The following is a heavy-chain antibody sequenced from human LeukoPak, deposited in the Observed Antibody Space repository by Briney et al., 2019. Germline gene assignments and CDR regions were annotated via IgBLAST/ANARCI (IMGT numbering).Heavy chain of an antibody. J-gene: IGHJ4*02. D-gene: IGHD3-22*01. V-gene: IGHV3-23*01. CDR3: AKDTPYHCDSSGYLRTGGYDY. Sequence: GGSLRLSCAASGFTFTSYAMSWVRQAPGKGLEWVSAISGSGGSTYYADSVKGRFSISRDNSKNTLYLQMNSLRAEDTAVYYCAKDTPYHCDSSGYLRTGGYDYWGQGTLVTVSS. CDR2: ISGSGGST. CDR1: GFTFTSYA.